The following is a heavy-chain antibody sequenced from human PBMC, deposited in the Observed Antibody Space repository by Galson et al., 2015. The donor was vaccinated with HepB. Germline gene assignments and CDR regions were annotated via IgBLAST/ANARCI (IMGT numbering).Heavy chain of an antibody. CDR3: ARVRGGCSATSCYIDP. D-gene: IGHD2-2*01. CDR1: GDSISSTNW. J-gene: IGHJ5*02. CDR2: IHVSVGD. V-gene: IGHV4-4*02. Sequence: SETLSLTCTVSGDSISSTNWWTWVRQPPGKGLEWVGEIHVSVGDNYNPSPKSRVTISIDTSKNQFSLTLTSVTAADTARYFCARVRGGCSATSCYIDPWGQGTLVTVSS.